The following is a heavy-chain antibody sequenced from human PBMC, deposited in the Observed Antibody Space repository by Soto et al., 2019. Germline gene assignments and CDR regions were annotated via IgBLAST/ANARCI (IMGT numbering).Heavy chain of an antibody. Sequence: EVQLLESGGDLLQPGVSLRLSCSASGFTFTNFAMSWVRQAPGRGLEWVSTISETGAATYYAESVKGRFTISRDTSKNTLYLQMNSLRAEDTALYYCTRGGDNYGFPYFFDFWGQGTLVTVSS. CDR3: TRGGDNYGFPYFFDF. CDR2: ISETGAAT. CDR1: GFTFTNFA. J-gene: IGHJ4*02. D-gene: IGHD5-18*01. V-gene: IGHV3-23*01.